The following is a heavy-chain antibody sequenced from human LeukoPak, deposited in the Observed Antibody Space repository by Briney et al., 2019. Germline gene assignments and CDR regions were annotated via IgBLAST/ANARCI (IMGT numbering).Heavy chain of an antibody. V-gene: IGHV3-33*06. Sequence: GGSLRLSXAASGSTFGSYGMHWVRQAPGKGLEWVAVIWYDGSNKYYADSVKGRFTISRDNSKNTLYLQMNSLRAEDTAVYYCAKGGCSSTSCYGEVYYYYMDVWGKGTTVTVSS. D-gene: IGHD2-2*01. J-gene: IGHJ6*03. CDR1: GSTFGSYG. CDR3: AKGGCSSTSCYGEVYYYYMDV. CDR2: IWYDGSNK.